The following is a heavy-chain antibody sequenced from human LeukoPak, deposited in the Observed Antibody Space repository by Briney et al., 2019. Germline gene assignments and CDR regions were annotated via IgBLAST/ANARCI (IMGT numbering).Heavy chain of an antibody. Sequence: PSETLSLTCTVSGGSISSSSYYWGWIRQPPGKGLEWIGSIYYSGSTYYNPSLKSRVTIPVDTSKNQFSLKLSSVTAADTAVYYCARRRVPPTSELDPWGQGTLVTVSS. CDR1: GGSISSSSYY. D-gene: IGHD2-2*01. J-gene: IGHJ5*02. V-gene: IGHV4-39*01. CDR2: IYYSGST. CDR3: ARRRVPPTSELDP.